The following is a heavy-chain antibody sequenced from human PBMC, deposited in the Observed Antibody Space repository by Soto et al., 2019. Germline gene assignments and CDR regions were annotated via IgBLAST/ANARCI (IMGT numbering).Heavy chain of an antibody. J-gene: IGHJ4*02. Sequence: SLTCAVSGGSISSYYWSWIRQPPGKGLEWIGYIHYSGTSNYNPSLKSRVTMSVDTSENQFSLKLSSVTAADTAVYYCARVAYGDYADYWGQGTLVTVSS. V-gene: IGHV4-59*01. D-gene: IGHD4-17*01. CDR2: IHYSGTS. CDR3: ARVAYGDYADY. CDR1: GGSISSYY.